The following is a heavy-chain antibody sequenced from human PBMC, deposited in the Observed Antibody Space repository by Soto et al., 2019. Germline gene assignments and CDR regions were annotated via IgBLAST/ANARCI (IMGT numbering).Heavy chain of an antibody. D-gene: IGHD3-10*01. CDR3: ARVIRGAYYNSPLDT. Sequence: ASVKVSCKASGYTFTGYFMHWVLQAPGQGLEWMGWINPYSGGADYAQSFQGRVTMTRDTSISTVYMELGRLRFDDTAVYYCARVIRGAYYNSPLDTWGQGTVVTVSS. V-gene: IGHV1-2*02. J-gene: IGHJ5*02. CDR2: INPYSGGA. CDR1: GYTFTGYF.